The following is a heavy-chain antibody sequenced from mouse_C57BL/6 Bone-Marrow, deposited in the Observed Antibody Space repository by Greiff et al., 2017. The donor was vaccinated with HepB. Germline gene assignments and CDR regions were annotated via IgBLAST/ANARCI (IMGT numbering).Heavy chain of an antibody. CDR2: IDPPDSET. D-gene: IGHD3-2*02. J-gene: IGHJ3*01. CDR3: AREGQLRPFAY. CDR1: GYTFTSYW. V-gene: IGHV1-52*01. Sequence: QVQLQQPGAELVRPGSSVKLSCKASGYTFTSYWMHWVKQRPIQGLEWIGNIDPPDSETHYNQKFKDKATLTVDKSSSTAYMQLSSLTSEDSAVYYCAREGQLRPFAYWGQGTLVTVSA.